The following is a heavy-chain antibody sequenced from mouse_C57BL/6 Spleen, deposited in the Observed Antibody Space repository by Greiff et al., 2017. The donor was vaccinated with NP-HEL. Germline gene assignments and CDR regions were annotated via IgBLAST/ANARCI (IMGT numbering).Heavy chain of an antibody. CDR3: ARDAKGLLPMDY. V-gene: IGHV7-1*01. Sequence: EVKVVESGGGLVQSGRSLRLSCAPSGFTFSDFYMEWVRQAPGKGLEWIAASRNKANDYTTEYSASVKGRFIVSRDTSQSILYLQMNALRAEDTAIYYCARDAKGLLPMDYWGQGTSVTVSS. J-gene: IGHJ4*01. CDR1: GFTFSDFY. CDR2: SRNKANDYTT. D-gene: IGHD1-1*01.